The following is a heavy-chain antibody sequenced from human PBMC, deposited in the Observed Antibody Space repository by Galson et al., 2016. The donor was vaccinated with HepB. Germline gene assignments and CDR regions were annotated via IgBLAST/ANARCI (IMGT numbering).Heavy chain of an antibody. D-gene: IGHD2-2*01. Sequence: QSGAEVKKPGESLRISCKVFGYTFTSYWISWVRQMPGKGLEWMGRIDPSDSYTNYSPSFQGHVTMSADKPISTAYLQWSRLKASDTGMYYCTKSRAIKFDPWGQGTLVTVSS. J-gene: IGHJ5*02. CDR3: TKSRAIKFDP. CDR2: IDPSDSYT. CDR1: GYTFTSYW. V-gene: IGHV5-10-1*01.